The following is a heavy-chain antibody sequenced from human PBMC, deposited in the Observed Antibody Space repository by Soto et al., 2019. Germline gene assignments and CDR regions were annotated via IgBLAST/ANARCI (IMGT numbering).Heavy chain of an antibody. V-gene: IGHV3-30-3*01. Sequence: QVQLVESGGGVVQPGRSLRLSCAASGFTFSSYAMHWVRQAPGKGLEWVAVISYDGNNKYYADSVKGRFTISRDNSKNTLYLKINSLRAEDTAVYYCARAGCDGGSCYTLVGLRYGMDVWGQGTTVTVSS. J-gene: IGHJ6*02. CDR2: ISYDGNNK. CDR1: GFTFSSYA. D-gene: IGHD2-15*01. CDR3: ARAGCDGGSCYTLVGLRYGMDV.